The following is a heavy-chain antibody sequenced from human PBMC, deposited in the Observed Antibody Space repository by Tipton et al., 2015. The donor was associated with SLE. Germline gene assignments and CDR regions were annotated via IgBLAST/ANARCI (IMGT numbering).Heavy chain of an antibody. V-gene: IGHV4-59*12. CDR1: GGSITGYH. CDR2: IDHSGST. D-gene: IGHD4-17*01. CDR3: ARADYGDFFDY. J-gene: IGHJ4*02. Sequence: TLSLTCTVSGGSITGYHWSWIRQPPGKGLEWIGYIDHSGSTNYNPSLKSRVTISLDRSRYQFSLNLSSVTAADTAMYYCARADYGDFFDYWGQGALVTVSS.